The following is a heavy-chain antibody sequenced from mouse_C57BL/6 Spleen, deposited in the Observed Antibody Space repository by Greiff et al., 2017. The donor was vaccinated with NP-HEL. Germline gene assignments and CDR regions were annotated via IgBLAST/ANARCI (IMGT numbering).Heavy chain of an antibody. CDR2: IDPENGDT. CDR3: TMRYYGSSPYAMDY. V-gene: IGHV14-4*01. Sequence: VQLQQSGAELVRPGASVKLSCTASGFNIKDDYMHWVKQRPEQGLEWIGWIDPENGDTEYASKFQGKATITADTSSNTVYLQLSSLTSEDTAVYYCTMRYYGSSPYAMDYWGQGTSVTVSS. D-gene: IGHD1-1*01. J-gene: IGHJ4*01. CDR1: GFNIKDDY.